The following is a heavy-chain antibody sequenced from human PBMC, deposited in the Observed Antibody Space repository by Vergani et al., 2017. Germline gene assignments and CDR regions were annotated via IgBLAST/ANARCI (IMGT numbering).Heavy chain of an antibody. CDR1: GGTFSSYA. CDR3: AKLLGMATIKTRVSGRGYYFDY. D-gene: IGHD5-24*01. V-gene: IGHV1-69*01. J-gene: IGHJ4*02. Sequence: QVQLVQSGAEVKKPGSSVKVSCKASGGTFSSYAISWVRQAPGQGLEWMGGIIPIFGTANYAQKFQGRVTITADESTSTAYMELSSLRSEDTAVYYCAKLLGMATIKTRVSGRGYYFDYWGQGTLVTVSS. CDR2: IIPIFGTA.